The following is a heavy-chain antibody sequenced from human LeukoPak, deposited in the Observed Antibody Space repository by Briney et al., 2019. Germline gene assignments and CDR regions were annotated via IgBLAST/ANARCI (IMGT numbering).Heavy chain of an antibody. CDR1: GFTFSSYW. Sequence: GGSLRLSCAASGFTFSSYWMSWVRQAPGKGLEWVSSISSSSSYIYYADSVKGRFTISRDNAKNSLYLQMNSLRAEDTAVYYCARVEVVVVAATRVEDYYYMDVWGKGTTVTVSS. J-gene: IGHJ6*03. D-gene: IGHD2-15*01. CDR3: ARVEVVVVAATRVEDYYYMDV. CDR2: ISSSSSYI. V-gene: IGHV3-21*01.